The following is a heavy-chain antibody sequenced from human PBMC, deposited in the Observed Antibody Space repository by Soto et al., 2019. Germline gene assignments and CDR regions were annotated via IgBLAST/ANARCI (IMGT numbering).Heavy chain of an antibody. CDR1: GFPFDNSA. J-gene: IGHJ5*01. Sequence: GGSLRLSCAASGFPFDNSAMTWVRQAPGKGLDWVAQISGSGVSTYYADSVKGRFVISRDNSKRTLYLQMSSLSDEDTAVYYCVTARSHRGGWLDPWGQGTLVTVSS. CDR3: VTARSHRGGWLDP. V-gene: IGHV3-23*01. CDR2: ISGSGVST. D-gene: IGHD1-26*01.